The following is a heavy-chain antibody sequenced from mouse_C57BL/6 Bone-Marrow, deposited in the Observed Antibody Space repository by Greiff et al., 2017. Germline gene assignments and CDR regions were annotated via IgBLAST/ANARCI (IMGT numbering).Heavy chain of an antibody. D-gene: IGHD2-1*01. CDR2: IDPSDSYT. CDR3: ARRGYGNVFAY. Sequence: QVQLKQPGAELVMPGASVKLSCKASGYTFTSYWMHWVKQRPGQGLEWIGEIDPSDSYTNYNQKFKGKSTLTVDKSSRPAYMQLSSLASEDSAVYYCARRGYGNVFAYWGQGTLVTVSA. V-gene: IGHV1-69*01. CDR1: GYTFTSYW. J-gene: IGHJ3*01.